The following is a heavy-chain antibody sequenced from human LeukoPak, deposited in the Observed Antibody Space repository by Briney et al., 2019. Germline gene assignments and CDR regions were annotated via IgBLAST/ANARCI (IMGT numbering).Heavy chain of an antibody. V-gene: IGHV3-74*01. D-gene: IGHD1-26*01. CDR2: NKSDGSNT. CDR1: GFTFSNYW. CDR3: AREGLIVGATKGLDY. J-gene: IGHJ4*02. Sequence: GGSLRLSCAASGFTFSNYWMHWVRQAPGKGLVWVSRNKSDGSNTIYADSVKGRFAISRDNAKNTLYLQMNSLRAEDTAVYYCAREGLIVGATKGLDYWGQGTLATVSS.